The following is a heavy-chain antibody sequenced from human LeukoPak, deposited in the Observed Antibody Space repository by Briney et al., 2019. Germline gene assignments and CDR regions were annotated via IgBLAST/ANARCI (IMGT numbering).Heavy chain of an antibody. CDR3: ARHQHSGSYYVGAFDI. D-gene: IGHD1-26*01. V-gene: IGHV4-39*01. CDR2: IYYSGST. Sequence: PSETLALTCTVSSVSISSSSYYWGWIRQPPGQGLEWIGTIYYSGSTYYNPSLKSRVTISVDTSKNQFSLKLSSVTAADTAVYYCARHQHSGSYYVGAFDIWGQGTMVTVSS. CDR1: SVSISSSSYY. J-gene: IGHJ3*02.